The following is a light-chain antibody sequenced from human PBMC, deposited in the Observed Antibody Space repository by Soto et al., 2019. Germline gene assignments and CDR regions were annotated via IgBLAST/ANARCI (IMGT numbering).Light chain of an antibody. Sequence: QSVLTQPASVSGSPGQSITISCTGTSSDVGGYNYVSWYQQHPGKAPKLMIYDVTNRPSGVSNRFSGSKSGNTASLTISGLQAEDEADYYCSSHTISNTRVFGGGTKLTVL. J-gene: IGLJ3*02. CDR1: SSDVGGYNY. V-gene: IGLV2-14*01. CDR2: DVT. CDR3: SSHTISNTRV.